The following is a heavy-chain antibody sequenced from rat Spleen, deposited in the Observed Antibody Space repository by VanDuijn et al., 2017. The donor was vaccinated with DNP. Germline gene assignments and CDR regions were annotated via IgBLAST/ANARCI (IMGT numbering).Heavy chain of an antibody. CDR3: TTFEGRDA. CDR1: GFTFSDYN. CDR2: ITYDGSRT. D-gene: IGHD1-11*01. J-gene: IGHJ4*01. V-gene: IGHV5S10*01. Sequence: EVQLVESGGGSVQPGRSLKLSCAASGFTFSDYNMAWVRQAPKKGLEWVATITYDGSRTYYRDSVKGRFTISRDNTKNTLYLQMDSLRSEDTATYYCTTFEGRDAWGQGTSVTVSS.